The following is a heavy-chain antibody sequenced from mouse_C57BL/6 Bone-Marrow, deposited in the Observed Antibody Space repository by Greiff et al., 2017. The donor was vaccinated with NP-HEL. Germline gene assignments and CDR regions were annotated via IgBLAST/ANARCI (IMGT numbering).Heavy chain of an antibody. Sequence: VMLVESGAELARPGASVKLSCKASGYTFTSYGISWVKQRTGQGLEWIGEIYPRSGNTYYNEKFKGKATLTADKSSSTAYMELRSLTSEDSAVYFCARDYYGSSSFDYWGQGTTLTVSS. CDR1: GYTFTSYG. CDR3: ARDYYGSSSFDY. CDR2: IYPRSGNT. V-gene: IGHV1-81*01. D-gene: IGHD1-1*01. J-gene: IGHJ2*01.